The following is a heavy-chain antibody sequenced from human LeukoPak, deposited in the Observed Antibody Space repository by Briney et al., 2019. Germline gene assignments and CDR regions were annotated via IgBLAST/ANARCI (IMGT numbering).Heavy chain of an antibody. V-gene: IGHV3-23*01. CDR3: AKSSFLEWLLDY. D-gene: IGHD3-3*01. CDR1: GFTFSSFG. CDR2: ISSTGGTA. Sequence: PGGTLRLSCAASGFTFSSFGMSWVRQAPGKGLEWVSAISSTGGTAYYADSVKGRFTISRDNSKNTLYLQMNSLRAEDTAVYYCAKSSFLEWLLDYWGQGTLVTVSS. J-gene: IGHJ4*02.